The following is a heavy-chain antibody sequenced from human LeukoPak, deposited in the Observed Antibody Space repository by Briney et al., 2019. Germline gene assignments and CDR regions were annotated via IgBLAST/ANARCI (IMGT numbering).Heavy chain of an antibody. CDR1: GGSFSGYY. J-gene: IGHJ5*02. Sequence: KPSETLSLTCAVYGGSFSGYYWSWIRQPPGKGLEWIGEINHSGSTNYNPSLKSRVTTSVDTSKNQFSLKLSSVTAADTAVYYCARARRRFDPWGQGTLVTVSS. CDR3: ARARRRFDP. V-gene: IGHV4-34*01. CDR2: INHSGST.